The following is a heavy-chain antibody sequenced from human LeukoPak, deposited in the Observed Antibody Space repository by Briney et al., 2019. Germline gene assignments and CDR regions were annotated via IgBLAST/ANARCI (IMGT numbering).Heavy chain of an antibody. J-gene: IGHJ4*02. CDR2: IYPGDSDA. V-gene: IGHV5-51*01. D-gene: IGHD2-21*01. CDR1: GYSFTTYW. CDR3: AIIQGPPDTYGDF. Sequence: GESLKISCKASGYSFTTYWIGWVRQMPGKGLGWMGIIYPGDSDARYNPSFQGQVTISVDTSITTAHLQWSSLKASDTAIYYCAIIQGPPDTYGDFWARGTLVTVTS.